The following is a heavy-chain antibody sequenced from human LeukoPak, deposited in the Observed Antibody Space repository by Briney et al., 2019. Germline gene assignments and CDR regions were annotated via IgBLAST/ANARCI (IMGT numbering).Heavy chain of an antibody. V-gene: IGHV3-30*02. D-gene: IGHD2-2*01. CDR2: IRYDGGNK. J-gene: IGHJ5*02. CDR3: AKDAVVPAAFSFDP. CDR1: GFTFSSYD. Sequence: PGGSLRLSCAASGFTFSSYDMHWIRQAPGKGLEWVAFIRYDGGNKYYADSVKGRFTISRDNSKNTLYLQMNSLRAEDTAVYYCAKDAVVPAAFSFDPWGQGTLVTVSS.